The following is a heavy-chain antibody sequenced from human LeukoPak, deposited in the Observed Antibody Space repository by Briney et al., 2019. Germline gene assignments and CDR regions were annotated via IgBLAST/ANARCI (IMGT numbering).Heavy chain of an antibody. V-gene: IGHV4-39*07. Sequence: SETLSLTCTVSGGSISSSSYYWGWIRQPRGKGLEWIGSIYHSGSTYYNPSLKSRVTISVDTSKNQFSLKLSSVTAADTAVYYCARVTGRITMIVVVHNDAFDIWGQGTMVTVSS. D-gene: IGHD3-22*01. CDR1: GGSISSSSYY. CDR3: ARVTGRITMIVVVHNDAFDI. J-gene: IGHJ3*02. CDR2: IYHSGST.